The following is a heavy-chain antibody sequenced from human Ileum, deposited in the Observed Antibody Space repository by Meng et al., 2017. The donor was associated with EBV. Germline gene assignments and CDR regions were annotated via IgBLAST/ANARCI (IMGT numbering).Heavy chain of an antibody. J-gene: IGHJ4*02. D-gene: IGHD5-24*01. V-gene: IGHV3-30-3*01. CDR2: ISYDGSNK. CDR1: GFTFSSYV. CDR3: ARDRDGYHDY. Sequence: LGSGGGVVLPGSSLGLSCAASGFTFSSYVMHWVRHAPGKGLEWVAVISYDGSNKYYADSVKGRFTISRDNSKNTLYLQMNSLRAEDTAVYYCARDRDGYHDYWGQGTLVTVSS.